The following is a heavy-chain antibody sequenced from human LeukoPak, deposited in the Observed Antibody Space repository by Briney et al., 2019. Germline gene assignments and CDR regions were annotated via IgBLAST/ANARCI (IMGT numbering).Heavy chain of an antibody. J-gene: IGHJ3*02. D-gene: IGHD6-13*01. CDR3: ARPSEGYSSSWYRGHDAFDI. Sequence: GGSLRLSCAASGFTFSSYAMHWVRQAPGKGLEYVSAISSNGGSTYYANSVKGRFTISRDNSKNTLYLQMGSLRAEDMAVYYCARPSEGYSSSWYRGHDAFDIWGQGTMVTVSS. CDR2: ISSNGGST. CDR1: GFTFSSYA. V-gene: IGHV3-64*01.